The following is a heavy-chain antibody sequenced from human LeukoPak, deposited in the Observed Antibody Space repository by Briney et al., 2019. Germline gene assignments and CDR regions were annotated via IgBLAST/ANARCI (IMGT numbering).Heavy chain of an antibody. CDR3: ARVGERGLVY. CDR1: GGSFSGYY. J-gene: IGHJ4*02. V-gene: IGHV4-34*01. D-gene: IGHD3-10*01. CDR2: INHSGST. Sequence: KPSETLSLTCAVYGGSFSGYYWSWIRQPPGKGLEWIGEINHSGSTNYNPSLKSRVTISVDTSKNQFSLKLSSVTAADTAVYYCARVGERGLVYWGQGTLVTVSS.